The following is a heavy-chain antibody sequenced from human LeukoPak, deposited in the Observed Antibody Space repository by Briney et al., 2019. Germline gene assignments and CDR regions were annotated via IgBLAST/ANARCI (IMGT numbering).Heavy chain of an antibody. J-gene: IGHJ6*02. V-gene: IGHV3-23*01. Sequence: GGSLRLSCAASGFTFSGYAMSWVRQAPGKGLEWVSTITSGGSTNYADSVKGRFTISRDNSKNTLYLQMNSLRAEDTAVYYCAKDRGPGNYDTLTGHYYYYGMDVWGQGTTVTVSS. CDR3: AKDRGPGNYDTLTGHYYYYGMDV. CDR2: ITSGGST. CDR1: GFTFSGYA. D-gene: IGHD3-9*01.